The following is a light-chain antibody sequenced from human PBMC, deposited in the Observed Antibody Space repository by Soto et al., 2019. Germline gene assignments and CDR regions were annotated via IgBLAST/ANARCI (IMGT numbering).Light chain of an antibody. J-gene: IGKJ1*01. CDR3: QQSYSTPQT. Sequence: DIHMTQSPSCLSAYVFDLVTFTCRASQSISTYLNWYQQKPGKAPNLLIYATSSLQSGVPSRFSGSGSGTDFALTISSLQPEDFATYYCQQSYSTPQTFGQGTKVDIK. CDR1: QSISTY. V-gene: IGKV1-39*01. CDR2: ATS.